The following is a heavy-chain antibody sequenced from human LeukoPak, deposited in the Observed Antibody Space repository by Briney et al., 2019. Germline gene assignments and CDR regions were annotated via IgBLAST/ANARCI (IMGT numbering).Heavy chain of an antibody. V-gene: IGHV1-2*02. CDR2: INPNSGGT. D-gene: IGHD3-10*01. CDR3: ARDSGGRGSGSYLIAY. CDR1: GYTFTSNN. J-gene: IGHJ4*02. Sequence: ASVKVSCKASGYTFTSNNINWVRQAPGQGLEWMGWINPNSGGTNYAQKFQGRVTMTRDTSISTAYMELSRLRSDDTAVYYCARDSGGRGSGSYLIAYWGQGTLVTVSS.